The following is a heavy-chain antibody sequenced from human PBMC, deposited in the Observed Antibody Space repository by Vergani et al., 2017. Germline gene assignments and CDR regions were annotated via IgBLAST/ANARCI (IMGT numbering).Heavy chain of an antibody. D-gene: IGHD3-10*01. Sequence: QVQLQQWGAGLLKPSETLSLTCAVYGGSFSGYYWSWIRQPPGKGLEWIGEINHSGSTNYNPSLKRRVTISVDTSKNQFPLKLSSVTAADTAVYYCARGAMVRGVITYYYYYMDVWGKGTTVTVSS. CDR1: GGSFSGYY. V-gene: IGHV4-34*01. CDR2: INHSGST. CDR3: ARGAMVRGVITYYYYYMDV. J-gene: IGHJ6*03.